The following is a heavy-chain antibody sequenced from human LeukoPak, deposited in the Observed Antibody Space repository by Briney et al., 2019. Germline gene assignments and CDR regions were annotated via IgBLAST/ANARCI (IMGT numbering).Heavy chain of an antibody. CDR1: GXTFSSYG. Sequence: GGSLRLSCAASGXTFSSYGMHWVRQAPGKGLEWVAVIRYDGSNKYYADSVKGRFTISRDNSKNTLYLQMNSLRAEDTAVYYCARDLLAGQFDYWGQGTLVTVSS. D-gene: IGHD3-9*01. J-gene: IGHJ4*02. CDR2: IRYDGSNK. V-gene: IGHV3-33*01. CDR3: ARDLLAGQFDY.